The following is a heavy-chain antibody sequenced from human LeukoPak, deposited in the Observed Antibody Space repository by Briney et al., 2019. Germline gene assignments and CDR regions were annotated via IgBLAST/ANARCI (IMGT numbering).Heavy chain of an antibody. CDR1: GFTFSSYA. Sequence: GRSLRLSCAASGFTFSSYAMHWVRQAPGKGLEWVAVISYDGSNKYYADSVKARLTISRDNSKNTLYLQMNSLRAEDTAVYYCARVGNSYDQDYYYYGMDVWGQGTTVTVSS. D-gene: IGHD3-22*01. CDR2: ISYDGSNK. CDR3: ARVGNSYDQDYYYYGMDV. J-gene: IGHJ6*02. V-gene: IGHV3-30-3*01.